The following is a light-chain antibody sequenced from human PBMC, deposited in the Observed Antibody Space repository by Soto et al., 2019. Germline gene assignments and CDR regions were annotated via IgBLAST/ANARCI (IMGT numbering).Light chain of an antibody. J-gene: IGKJ1*01. CDR1: QSVSSN. CDR2: GAS. Sequence: EIVMTQSPATLSVSPGERATLSCRASQSVSSNLAWYQQKPGQASRLLIYGASTRATGIPARFSGSGSGIEITLTISSLQFEDFAVYYCQQYNNWPPWTLGQGTKVEIK. V-gene: IGKV3-15*01. CDR3: QQYNNWPPWT.